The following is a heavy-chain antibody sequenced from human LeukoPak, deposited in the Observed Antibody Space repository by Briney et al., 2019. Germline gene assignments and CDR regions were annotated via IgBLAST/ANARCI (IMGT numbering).Heavy chain of an antibody. D-gene: IGHD3-10*01. CDR1: GDSITNSENY. CDR2: VYYSGST. V-gene: IGHV4-39*07. CDR3: ARDLYYYGSGSYYSDV. Sequence: SETLSLTCSVSGDSITNSENYWAWIRQSPGKGLEWIASVYYSGSTYYNPSLKSRVTMSVDTSKNQFSLKLSSVTAADTAVYYCARDLYYYGSGSYYSDVWGQGTTVTVSS. J-gene: IGHJ6*02.